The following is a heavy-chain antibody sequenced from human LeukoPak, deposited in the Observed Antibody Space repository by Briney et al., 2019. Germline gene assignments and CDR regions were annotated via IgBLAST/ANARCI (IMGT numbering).Heavy chain of an antibody. D-gene: IGHD3-22*01. Sequence: GASVTVSYKASHYTFTSYGISWVRQAPGQGLEWMGWISAYNGNTKYALNLQGRFTMTTDTSTSTAYMELRSLRSDDTAVYYCARGYYYDSSGYYYDYFDYWGQGTLVTVSS. CDR2: ISAYNGNT. J-gene: IGHJ4*02. V-gene: IGHV1-18*01. CDR3: ARGYYYDSSGYYYDYFDY. CDR1: HYTFTSYG.